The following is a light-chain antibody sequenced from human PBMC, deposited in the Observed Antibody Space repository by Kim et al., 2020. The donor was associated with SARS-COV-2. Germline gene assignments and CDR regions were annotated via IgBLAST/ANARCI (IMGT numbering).Light chain of an antibody. J-gene: IGLJ2*01. Sequence: GRDVTSSCSESTPNIRNNYVFGSQQPPGTAPKLRIYDNNERPSGIPDRVSGSKSGPSATLGITGIQSGDEADYYGAKWDTSLYAVLFGGGTKVTVL. CDR2: DNN. CDR3: AKWDTSLYAVL. V-gene: IGLV1-51*01. CDR1: TPNIRNNY.